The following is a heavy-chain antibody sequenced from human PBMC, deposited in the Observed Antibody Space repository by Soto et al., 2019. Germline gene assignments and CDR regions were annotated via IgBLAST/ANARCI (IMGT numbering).Heavy chain of an antibody. CDR2: TYYSGST. CDR3: AKSGSSRRDYFDY. J-gene: IGHJ4*02. D-gene: IGHD1-26*01. V-gene: IGHV4-31*03. Sequence: TSETLSLTCTVSGASISSGGYYWNWIRQHPGKGLEWIGYTYYSGSTYYNPSLESRVTFSVDTSKSQFSLKLSSVTAADTAVYYCAKSGSSRRDYFDYWGQG. CDR1: GASISSGGYY.